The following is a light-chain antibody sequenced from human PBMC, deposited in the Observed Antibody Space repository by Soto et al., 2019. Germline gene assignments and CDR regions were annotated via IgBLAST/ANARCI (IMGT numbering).Light chain of an antibody. Sequence: EIVLTQSPGTLSLSPGERATLSCRASQSVSSIYLAWYQHKPGQAPRLLIYDVSSRATGISDRFSGSGSGTDFTLTISRLEPEDFAVYYCQQSGSSPGTFGQGTKVEIK. V-gene: IGKV3-20*01. CDR2: DVS. CDR3: QQSGSSPGT. J-gene: IGKJ1*01. CDR1: QSVSSIY.